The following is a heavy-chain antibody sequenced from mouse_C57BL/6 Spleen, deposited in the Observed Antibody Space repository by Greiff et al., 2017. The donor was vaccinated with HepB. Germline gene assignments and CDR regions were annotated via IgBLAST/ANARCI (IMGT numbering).Heavy chain of an antibody. V-gene: IGHV5-9-1*02. CDR1: GFTFSSYA. D-gene: IGHD2-5*01. CDR2: ISSGGDYI. Sequence: EVHLVESGEGLVKPGGSLKLSCAASGFTFSSYAMSWVRQTPEKRLEWVAYISSGGDYIYYADTVKGRFTISRDNARNTLYLQMSSLKSEDTAMYYCTRHPSNYYYAMDYWGQGTSVTVSS. CDR3: TRHPSNYYYAMDY. J-gene: IGHJ4*01.